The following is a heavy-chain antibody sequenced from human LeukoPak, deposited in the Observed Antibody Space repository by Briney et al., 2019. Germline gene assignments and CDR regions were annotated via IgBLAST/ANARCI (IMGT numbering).Heavy chain of an antibody. D-gene: IGHD3-10*01. Sequence: PGGSLRLSCAASGFTFSSYEMNWVRQAPGKGLEWVSYISSSGSTIYYADSVKGRFTIPRDNAKNSLYLQMNSLRAEDTAVYYCARVAEAYYYGSGSYHDYWGQGTLVTVSS. V-gene: IGHV3-48*03. CDR1: GFTFSSYE. CDR3: ARVAEAYYYGSGSYHDY. J-gene: IGHJ4*02. CDR2: ISSSGSTI.